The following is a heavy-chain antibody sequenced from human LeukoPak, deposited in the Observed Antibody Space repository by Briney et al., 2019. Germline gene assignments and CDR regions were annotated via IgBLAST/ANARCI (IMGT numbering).Heavy chain of an antibody. CDR1: GFTFSSYG. J-gene: IGHJ6*04. Sequence: GRSLRLSCAASGFTFSSYGMHWVRQAPGKGLEWVAVISYDGSNKYYADSVKGRFTISRDNSKNTLYLQTNSLRAEDTAVYYCAKDLSSGSMDVWGKGTTVTVSS. D-gene: IGHD2-15*01. CDR2: ISYDGSNK. V-gene: IGHV3-30*18. CDR3: AKDLSSGSMDV.